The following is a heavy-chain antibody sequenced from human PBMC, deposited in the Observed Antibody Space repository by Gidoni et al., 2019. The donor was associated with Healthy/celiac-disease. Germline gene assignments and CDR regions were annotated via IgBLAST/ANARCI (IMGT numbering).Heavy chain of an antibody. CDR3: AREDCGGDCYSGGWFDP. V-gene: IGHV3-48*03. CDR1: GFTVSSYE. CDR2: ISSSGSTI. J-gene: IGHJ5*02. Sequence: EVQLVESGGGLVQPGGSLRLSCAASGFTVSSYEMTWVRQAPGKGLEWVSYISSSGSTIYYADSVKGRFTISRDNAKNSLYLQMNSLRAEDTAVYYCAREDCGGDCYSGGWFDPWGQGTLVTVSS. D-gene: IGHD2-21*01.